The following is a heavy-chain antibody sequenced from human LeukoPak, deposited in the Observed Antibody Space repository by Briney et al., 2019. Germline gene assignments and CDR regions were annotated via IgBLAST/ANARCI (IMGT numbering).Heavy chain of an antibody. Sequence: SETLSLTCTVSGGSISRGRYHWNWIRQPAGKGLEWIGRIYTSGTPHYNPSLKSRVTISVDTSRNQFSLKLSSVTAADTAVYYCARGSIPDYWGQGILVTVSS. J-gene: IGHJ4*02. CDR2: IYTSGTP. CDR1: GGSISRGRYH. V-gene: IGHV4-61*02. CDR3: ARGSIPDY. D-gene: IGHD2-21*01.